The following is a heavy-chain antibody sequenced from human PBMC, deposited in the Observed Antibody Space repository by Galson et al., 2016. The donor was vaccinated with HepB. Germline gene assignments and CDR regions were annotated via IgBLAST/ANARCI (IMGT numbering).Heavy chain of an antibody. CDR2: ITDDGNT. J-gene: IGHJ4*02. CDR1: GFIFSGYW. D-gene: IGHD7-27*01. Sequence: SLRLSCAASGFIFSGYWMHWVRQVPGKGLVWVSRITDDGNTAYADSVKGRFTISSDHATSKLSLHMHSLRAEDTAVYYCGSVALGWGQGTLVTVSS. V-gene: IGHV3-74*01. CDR3: GSVALG.